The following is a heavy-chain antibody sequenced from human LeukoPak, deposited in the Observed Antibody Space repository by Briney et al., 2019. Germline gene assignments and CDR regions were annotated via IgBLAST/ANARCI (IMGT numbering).Heavy chain of an antibody. CDR2: IYYSGST. CDR3: ARGSGVTEYPFDY. J-gene: IGHJ4*02. V-gene: IGHV4-59*01. Sequence: PSETLSLTCTVSGGYISSYYWSWIRQPPAKGLEWVGYIYYSGSTNYNPSLKSRVTISVDTSKNQFSLKLSSVTAADTAVCYCARGSGVTEYPFDYWGQGTLVTVSS. CDR1: GGYISSYY. D-gene: IGHD3-10*01.